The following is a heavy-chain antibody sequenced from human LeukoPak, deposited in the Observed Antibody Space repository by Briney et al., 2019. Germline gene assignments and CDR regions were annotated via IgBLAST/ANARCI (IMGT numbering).Heavy chain of an antibody. D-gene: IGHD2-2*01. CDR3: ARELYCSRTSCTHPFDY. CDR2: IPYDGSNK. Sequence: ARSLRPSCVAAGFTFSSFSIHWVRQAAGRLLGWVAVIPYDGSNKYYADSVKGRFTISRDNSKNPLYLQMNSLRAEDTAVYYCARELYCSRTSCTHPFDYWGQGTLVTASS. V-gene: IGHV3-30*01. CDR1: GFTFSSFS. J-gene: IGHJ4*02.